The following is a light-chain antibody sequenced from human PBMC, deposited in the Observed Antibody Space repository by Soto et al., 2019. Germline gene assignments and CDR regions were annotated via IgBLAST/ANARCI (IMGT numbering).Light chain of an antibody. J-gene: IGKJ4*01. CDR3: QQRSNWPLT. V-gene: IGKV3-11*01. CDR2: ETS. CDR1: QSVGSY. Sequence: EIVLTQSPATLSLSPGERAALSCRASQSVGSYLAWYQQKPGQPPRLVIYETSNRATGIPARFSGSGSGTDFTLTISSLEPEDLAVYYCQQRSNWPLTFGGGTKVDIK.